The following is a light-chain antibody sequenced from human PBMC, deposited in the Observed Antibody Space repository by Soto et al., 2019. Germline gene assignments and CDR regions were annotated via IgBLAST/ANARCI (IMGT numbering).Light chain of an antibody. CDR3: QQYGSSRWT. J-gene: IGKJ1*01. CDR2: GSS. CDR1: QSVSSAY. Sequence: EIVLTQSPGTLSLSPGERATLSCRASQSVSSAYLAWYQQKLGQAPRLLIYGSSNSATGIPDRFSGSGSGTDFTLTISRLEPEDFAVYYCQQYGSSRWTFGQGTKVEIK. V-gene: IGKV3-20*01.